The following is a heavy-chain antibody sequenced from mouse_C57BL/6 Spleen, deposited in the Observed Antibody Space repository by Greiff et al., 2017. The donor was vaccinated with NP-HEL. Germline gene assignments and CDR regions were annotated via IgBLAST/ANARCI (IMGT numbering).Heavy chain of an antibody. CDR3: ARSGTGTVRYAMDY. D-gene: IGHD4-1*01. Sequence: QVQLQQPGAELVMPGASVKLSCKASGYTFTSYWMHWVKQRPGQGLEWIGEIDPSDSYTNYNQKFKGKSTLTVDKSSSTAYMQLSSLTSEDSAVYYCARSGTGTVRYAMDYWGQGTSVTVSS. V-gene: IGHV1-69*01. CDR1: GYTFTSYW. J-gene: IGHJ4*01. CDR2: IDPSDSYT.